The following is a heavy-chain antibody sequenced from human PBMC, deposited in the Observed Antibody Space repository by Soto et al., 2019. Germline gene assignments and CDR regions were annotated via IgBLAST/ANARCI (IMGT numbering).Heavy chain of an antibody. V-gene: IGHV4-59*01. Sequence: PSETLSLTXSVSGGSISSYYWSWIRQPPGKGLEWIGYIYYGGSSNYNPSLKSRVTISVDPSKNQFSLNVNSVTAADTALYYCARGWNPTFFDFWGQGALVTVSS. J-gene: IGHJ4*02. CDR2: IYYGGSS. D-gene: IGHD1-1*01. CDR1: GGSISSYY. CDR3: ARGWNPTFFDF.